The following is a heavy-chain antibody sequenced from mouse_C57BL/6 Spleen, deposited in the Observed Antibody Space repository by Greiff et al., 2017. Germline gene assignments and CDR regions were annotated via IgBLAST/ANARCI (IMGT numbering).Heavy chain of an antibody. J-gene: IGHJ1*03. D-gene: IGHD2-5*01. CDR2: IDPETGGT. V-gene: IGHV1-15*01. Sequence: QVQLQQSGAELVRPGASVTLSCKASGYTFTDYEMHWVKQTPVHGLEWIGAIDPETGGTAYNQKFKGKAKLTADKSSSTAYMQLRSLTSEDSAVYSCTRDSYSRYFDVWGTGTTVTVSS. CDR3: TRDSYSRYFDV. CDR1: GYTFTDYE.